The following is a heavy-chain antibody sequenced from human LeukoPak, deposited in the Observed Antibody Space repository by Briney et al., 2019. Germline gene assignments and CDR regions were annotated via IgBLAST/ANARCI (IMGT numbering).Heavy chain of an antibody. CDR3: ARDHAYRADY. J-gene: IGHJ4*02. Sequence: GGSLRLSCAASGSTFSNDWMCWVRQAPGKGLEWVANINQDESKKYYADSAKGRFTISRDNAKNSLYLQMSSLTAEDTAIYYCARDHAYRADYWGQGTLVTVSS. CDR1: GSTFSNDW. D-gene: IGHD2-2*01. V-gene: IGHV3-7*01. CDR2: INQDESKK.